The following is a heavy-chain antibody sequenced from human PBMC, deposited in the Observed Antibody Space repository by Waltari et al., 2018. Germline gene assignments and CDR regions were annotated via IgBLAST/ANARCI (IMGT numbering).Heavy chain of an antibody. CDR1: GGSFSDYY. J-gene: IGHJ4*02. CDR3: ARASDVYSSTCSGPPCLD. Sequence: QVQLQESGPGLVKPSETLSLTCTVSGGSFSDYYWSWIRQPPGKGLEWIGYISYSGTPNYTPSLKSRLTMSVHASKSQFFLNLSSVTAAETAVYYCARASDVYSSTCSGPPCLDWGQGTLVIVSS. V-gene: IGHV4-59*01. CDR2: ISYSGTP. D-gene: IGHD6-13*01.